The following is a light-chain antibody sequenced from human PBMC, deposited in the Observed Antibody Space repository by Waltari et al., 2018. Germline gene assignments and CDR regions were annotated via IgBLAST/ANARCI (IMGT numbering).Light chain of an antibody. J-gene: IGLJ2*01. Sequence: QSVLTQPSSASGTPGQRVTISCSGRSSNLGSNSVNWYQQLPGTAPKLLIFSNNQRPSGVPDRFSGSKSGTSASLAISGLQAEDEADYSCAAWDDSPNAVVFGGGTKLTVL. CDR1: SSNLGSNS. CDR3: AAWDDSPNAVV. V-gene: IGLV1-44*01. CDR2: SNN.